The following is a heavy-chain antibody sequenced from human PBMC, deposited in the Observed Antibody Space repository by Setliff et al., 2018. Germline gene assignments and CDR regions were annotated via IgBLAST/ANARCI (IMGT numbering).Heavy chain of an antibody. CDR2: ILFSGDT. V-gene: IGHV4-38-2*02. CDR1: GYSISSGFS. Sequence: LSETLSLTCAVSGYSISSGFSWVWIRQSPGKGLEWIGRILFSGDTYYNPSLNSRVTISADTSKNQFSLNLSSVTAADTAVYYCARDNRARHYMDVWGKGTTVTVSS. D-gene: IGHD3-10*01. J-gene: IGHJ6*03. CDR3: ARDNRARHYMDV.